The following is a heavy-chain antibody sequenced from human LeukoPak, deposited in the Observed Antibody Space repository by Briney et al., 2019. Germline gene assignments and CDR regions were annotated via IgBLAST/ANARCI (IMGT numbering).Heavy chain of an antibody. J-gene: IGHJ4*02. CDR1: GITVSNYG. V-gene: IGHV3-23*01. D-gene: IGHD3-10*01. Sequence: GGSLRLYCAVSGITVSNYGMSWVRQAPGKGLEWVAGISGSGGSTNYADSVKGRFTISRDNSLNTLYLQMSSLRAEDTAVYFCAKRGIVIRGILVIGYHQEAYHYDYWGQGVLVTVSS. CDR2: ISGSGGST. CDR3: AKRGIVIRGILVIGYHQEAYHYDY.